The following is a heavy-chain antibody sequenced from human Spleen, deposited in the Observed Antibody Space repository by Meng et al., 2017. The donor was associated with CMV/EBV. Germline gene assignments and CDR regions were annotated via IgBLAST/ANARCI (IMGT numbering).Heavy chain of an antibody. J-gene: IGHJ4*02. Sequence: GESLKISCAASGITFRSHGINWVRQAPGKGLEWVAFIRYDGTNKYYADSVKGRFTISRDNSKNKVYLQMNSLRPEDTAVYYCAKPRNYGSGFDYWGQGTLVTVSS. CDR2: IRYDGTNK. V-gene: IGHV3-30*02. D-gene: IGHD3-10*01. CDR1: GITFRSHG. CDR3: AKPRNYGSGFDY.